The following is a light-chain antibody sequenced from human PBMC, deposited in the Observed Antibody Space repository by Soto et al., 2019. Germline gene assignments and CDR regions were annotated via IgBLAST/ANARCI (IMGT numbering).Light chain of an antibody. V-gene: IGLV1-44*01. J-gene: IGLJ1*01. CDR2: STS. CDR1: SSNIGSNT. Sequence: QSVLTQPPSASGTPGQIVAISCSGSSSNIGSNTVTWYQQLPGTAPKLLIYSTSQRSSGVPGRFSGSKSGASASLSISGLQSEDEADYSCAAWDDRLGVYVFGTGTKLTVL. CDR3: AAWDDRLGVYV.